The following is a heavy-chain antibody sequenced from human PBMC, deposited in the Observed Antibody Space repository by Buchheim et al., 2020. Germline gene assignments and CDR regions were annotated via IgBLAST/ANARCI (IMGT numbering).Heavy chain of an antibody. CDR2: IITRGDST. CDR3: AQDESGNYLFGN. D-gene: IGHD1-26*01. Sequence: EVQLLESGGGLVQPGGSLRLSCAASGFTFSTYAMSWVRQAPGEGLEWVSGIITRGDSTYYADSVKGRFIISSDNSKNTLYLEMKSLRAEDTAVYYCAQDESGNYLFGNWGQGTL. J-gene: IGHJ4*02. CDR1: GFTFSTYA. V-gene: IGHV3-23*01.